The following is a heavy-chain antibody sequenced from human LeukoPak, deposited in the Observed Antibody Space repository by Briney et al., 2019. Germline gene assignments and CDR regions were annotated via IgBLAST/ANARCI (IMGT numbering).Heavy chain of an antibody. CDR3: AREGDIVLMANDAFDI. J-gene: IGHJ3*02. CDR1: GYTFTVYY. V-gene: IGHV1-2*06. D-gene: IGHD2-8*01. Sequence: EASVKVSCTASGYTFTVYYMHWVRQAPGQGLEWMGRINPNSGGTNYAQKFQGRVTMTRDTSISTAYMELSRLRSDDTAVYYCAREGDIVLMANDAFDIWGQGTMVTVSS. CDR2: INPNSGGT.